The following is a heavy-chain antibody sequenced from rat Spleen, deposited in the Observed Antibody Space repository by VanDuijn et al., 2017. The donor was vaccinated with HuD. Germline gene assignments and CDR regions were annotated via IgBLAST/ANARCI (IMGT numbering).Heavy chain of an antibody. J-gene: IGHJ1*01. CDR3: TTEPYTTDYYYGYYCYFDF. D-gene: IGHD1-6*01. CDR2: ISYDGSST. Sequence: EVQLAESGGGLVQPGRSLKLSCAVSGFTFSDYTMAWVRQAPKTGLEWVATISYDGSSTYYRDSVKGRFTISSDNARSTLYLQMYGLRSYDTATYYCTTEPYTTDYYYGYYCYFDFWGPGTMVTVSS. V-gene: IGHV5-7*01. CDR1: GFTFSDYT.